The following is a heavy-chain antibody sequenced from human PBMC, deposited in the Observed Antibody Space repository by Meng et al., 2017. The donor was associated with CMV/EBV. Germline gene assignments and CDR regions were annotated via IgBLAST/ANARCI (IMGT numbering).Heavy chain of an antibody. D-gene: IGHD3-3*01. CDR2: ISAHNGNT. J-gene: IGHJ6*02. CDR1: GYTFTSYG. V-gene: IGHV1-18*01. CDR3: ARATYYDFWSGYHPDV. Sequence: ASVKVSCKASGYTFTSYGISWVRQAPGQGLEWMGWISAHNGNTNYAQKLQGRVTMTTDTSTSTAYMGLRSLRSDDTAVYYCARATYYDFWSGYHPDVWGQGNTVTVSS.